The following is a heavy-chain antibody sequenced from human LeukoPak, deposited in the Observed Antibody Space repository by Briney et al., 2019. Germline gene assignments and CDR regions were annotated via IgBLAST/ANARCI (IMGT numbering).Heavy chain of an antibody. CDR1: GFSFSSYG. V-gene: IGHV3-33*01. CDR3: ARDLAVGWSYYGMDV. Sequence: GGSLRLSCAASGFSFSSYGMHWVRQAPGQGLEWVAVMWSDESKKYYADSVKGRFTISRGNSRNTMYLQMNSLRAGDTAVYYCARDLAVGWSYYGMDVWGQGTTVTVSS. CDR2: MWSDESKK. J-gene: IGHJ6*02. D-gene: IGHD6-19*01.